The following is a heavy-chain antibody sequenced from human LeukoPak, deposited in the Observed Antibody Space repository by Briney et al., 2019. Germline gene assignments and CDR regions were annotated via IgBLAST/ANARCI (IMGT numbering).Heavy chain of an antibody. V-gene: IGHV3-7*01. Sequence: GGSLRLSCVASRFTFGSYWMSWVRQPPGKGLEWVATTKHDGSEKYYVDSVKGRFTISRDNAENLLYLEMNSLRAEDTAVYYCARVRLGAAYFDYWGQGNMVTVSS. D-gene: IGHD3-10*01. CDR2: TKHDGSEK. CDR3: ARVRLGAAYFDY. J-gene: IGHJ4*02. CDR1: RFTFGSYW.